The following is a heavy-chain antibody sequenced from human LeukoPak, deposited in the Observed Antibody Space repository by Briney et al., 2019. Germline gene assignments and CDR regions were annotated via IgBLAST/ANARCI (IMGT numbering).Heavy chain of an antibody. CDR3: ARGGCDILTGCVYFDY. CDR1: GFTFSSYE. Sequence: GGSLRLSCAASGFTFSSYEMNWVRQAPGKGLEWVSYISSSGSTIYYADSVKGRFTISRDNAKNSLYLQMNSLRAEDTAVYYCARGGCDILTGCVYFDYWGQGTLVTVSS. D-gene: IGHD3-9*01. V-gene: IGHV3-48*03. CDR2: ISSSGSTI. J-gene: IGHJ4*02.